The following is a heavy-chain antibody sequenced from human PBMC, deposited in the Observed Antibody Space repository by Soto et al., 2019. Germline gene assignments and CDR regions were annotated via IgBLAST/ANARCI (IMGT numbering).Heavy chain of an antibody. Sequence: QVQLVQSGAEVKKPGASVKVSCKASGYTFTSYGISWVRQAPGQGLEWMGWISAYNGNTNYAQKLQGRVTMTTDTSTGTVYIEPRSLRSDDTAVYYCARTGGLTNRVRGSFDPWGQGTLVTVSS. J-gene: IGHJ5*02. CDR2: ISAYNGNT. V-gene: IGHV1-18*01. CDR3: ARTGGLTNRVRGSFDP. CDR1: GYTFTSYG. D-gene: IGHD3-10*01.